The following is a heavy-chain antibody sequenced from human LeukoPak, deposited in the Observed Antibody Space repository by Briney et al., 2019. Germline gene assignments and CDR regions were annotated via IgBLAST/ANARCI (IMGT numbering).Heavy chain of an antibody. D-gene: IGHD3-22*01. CDR2: ISSSGGST. CDR3: AKGGEDYYGSSAYYQHFDY. V-gene: IGHV3-23*01. J-gene: IGHJ4*02. Sequence: EPGGSLRLSCAASGFTFRKYAMSWVRQAPGKGLEWVSGISSSGGSTYYADSVKGRFTISRDKSKNTLYLQMNSLRAEDTAVYYCAKGGEDYYGSSAYYQHFDYWGQGTLVTVSS. CDR1: GFTFRKYA.